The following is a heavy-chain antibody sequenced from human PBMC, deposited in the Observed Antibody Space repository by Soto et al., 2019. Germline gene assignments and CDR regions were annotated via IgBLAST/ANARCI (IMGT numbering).Heavy chain of an antibody. Sequence: SVKVSCTASVGTFSSYAISWVRQAPGQGLEWMGGIIPIFGTANYAQKFQGRVTITADESTSTSYMELSSLRSEDTAVYYCAREGYCSSTSCSRAGMDVWGQGSTVTV. CDR3: AREGYCSSTSCSRAGMDV. D-gene: IGHD2-2*01. J-gene: IGHJ6*02. CDR2: IIPIFGTA. CDR1: VGTFSSYA. V-gene: IGHV1-69*13.